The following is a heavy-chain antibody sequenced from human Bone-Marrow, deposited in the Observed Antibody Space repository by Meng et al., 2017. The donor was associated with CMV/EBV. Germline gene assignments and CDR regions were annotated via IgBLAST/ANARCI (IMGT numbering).Heavy chain of an antibody. D-gene: IGHD3-3*01. V-gene: IGHV4-34*01. Sequence: GSLRFSCAVYGGSFSGYYWSWIRQPPGKGLEWIGEINHSGSTNYKPSLKSRVTISVDTSKNQFSLKLSSVTAADTAVYYCAREHYDFWSGYYYYYYYGMDVWGQGTTVTVSS. J-gene: IGHJ6*02. CDR2: INHSGST. CDR3: AREHYDFWSGYYYYYYYGMDV. CDR1: GGSFSGYY.